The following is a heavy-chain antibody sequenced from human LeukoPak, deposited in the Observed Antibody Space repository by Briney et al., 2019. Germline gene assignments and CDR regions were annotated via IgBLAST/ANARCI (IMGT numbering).Heavy chain of an antibody. V-gene: IGHV4-39*01. CDR3: VRHCCSSPSKRTFDI. Sequence: SETLSLTCTVSGDSIRSSDYYWGCIRQSPGKGLEWIGTISDGGGTYYNPSLKSRIIISVDTSKNQFSLQLSSVTAADTAVYYCVRHCCSSPSKRTFDIWGQGTLVAVSS. CDR1: GDSIRSSDYY. D-gene: IGHD2-15*01. CDR2: ISDGGGT. J-gene: IGHJ3*02.